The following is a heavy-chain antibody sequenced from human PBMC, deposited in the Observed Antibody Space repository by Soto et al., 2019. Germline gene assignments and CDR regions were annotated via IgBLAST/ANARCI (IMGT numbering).Heavy chain of an antibody. CDR1: GGSFSGYY. D-gene: IGHD6-13*01. V-gene: IGHV4-34*01. Sequence: SSETLSLTCAVYGGSFSGYYWSWIRQPPGKGLEWIGEINHSGSTNYNPSLKSRVTISVDTSKNQFSLKLSSVTAADTAVYYCARSPRPTIAAAGTSGFDYWGQETLVTVSS. J-gene: IGHJ4*02. CDR3: ARSPRPTIAAAGTSGFDY. CDR2: INHSGST.